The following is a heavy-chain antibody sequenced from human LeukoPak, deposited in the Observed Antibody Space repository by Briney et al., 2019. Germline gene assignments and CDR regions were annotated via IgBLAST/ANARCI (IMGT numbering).Heavy chain of an antibody. D-gene: IGHD1-26*01. V-gene: IGHV3-7*01. CDR1: EFTFSAYW. CDR2: IKEDGRET. CDR3: ARVTRNSGRHPSLFDN. J-gene: IGHJ5*02. Sequence: QAGGSLRLSCAASEFTFSAYWMSWVRQAPGKGLEWVANIKEDGRETYYVDSVKGRFTISRDNAKNSLYLRVNGLRAEDTAVYYCARVTRNSGRHPSLFDNWGQGTLVIVSS.